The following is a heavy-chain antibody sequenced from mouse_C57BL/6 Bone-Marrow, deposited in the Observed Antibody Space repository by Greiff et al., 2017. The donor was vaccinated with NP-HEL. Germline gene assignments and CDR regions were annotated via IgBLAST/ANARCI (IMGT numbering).Heavy chain of an antibody. CDR2: INPDSSTI. CDR1: GIDFSRYW. D-gene: IGHD1-1*01. V-gene: IGHV4-1*01. CDR3: ASRRDGSPYYYAMDY. Sequence: EVKLQESGGGLVQPGGSLKLSCAASGIDFSRYWMSWVRRAPGKGLEWIGEINPDSSTINYAPSLKDKFIISRDNAKNTLYLQMSKVRSEDTALYDWASRRDGSPYYYAMDYWGQGTSVTVSS. J-gene: IGHJ4*01.